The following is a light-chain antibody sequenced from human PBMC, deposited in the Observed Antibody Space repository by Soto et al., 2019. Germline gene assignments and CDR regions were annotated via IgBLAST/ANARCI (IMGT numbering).Light chain of an antibody. V-gene: IGLV2-11*01. CDR2: DAS. Sequence: QSALTQPRSVSASPGQSVTISCTGTSSNVGGYNYVSWYQQNPGKDPKLIIYDASKRPSGVPDRFSGSKSGNAASLTISGLQAEDEADYYCCSYAANYNLVFGGGTKVTVL. CDR3: CSYAANYNLV. J-gene: IGLJ2*01. CDR1: SSNVGGYNY.